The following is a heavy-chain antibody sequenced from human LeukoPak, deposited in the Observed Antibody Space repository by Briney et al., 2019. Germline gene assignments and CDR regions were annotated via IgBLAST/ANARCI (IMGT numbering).Heavy chain of an antibody. CDR3: AKYRGFGDSYDS. D-gene: IGHD3-10*01. V-gene: IGHV3-23*01. CDR2: IGGSGGST. CDR1: GFTFSSSA. Sequence: PGGSLRLSCAASGFTFSSSAMSWVRQAPGKGLEWVSSIGGSGGSTYYADSVKGRSTISRDTSKNTLCLQMNSLRAEDTAVYYCAKYRGFGDSYDSWGQGTLVTVSS. J-gene: IGHJ4*02.